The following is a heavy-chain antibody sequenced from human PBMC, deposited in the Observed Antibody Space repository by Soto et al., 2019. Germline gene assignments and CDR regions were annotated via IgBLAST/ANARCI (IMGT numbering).Heavy chain of an antibody. CDR2: ISYDGSNK. J-gene: IGHJ4*02. CDR3: ARDQEVVVITGGAFDY. V-gene: IGHV3-30-3*01. CDR1: GFTFSSYA. Sequence: QVQLVESGGGVVQPGRSLRLSCAASGFTFSSYAMHWVRQAPGKGLEWVAVISYDGSNKYYADSVKGRFTISRDNSKNTLYLQMNSLRAEDTAVYYCARDQEVVVITGGAFDYWGQGTLVTVSS. D-gene: IGHD3-22*01.